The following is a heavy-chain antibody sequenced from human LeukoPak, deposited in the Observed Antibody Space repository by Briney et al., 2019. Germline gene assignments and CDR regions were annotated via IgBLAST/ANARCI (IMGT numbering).Heavy chain of an antibody. V-gene: IGHV1-3*01. Sequence: ASVKVSCKASGYTFTSYAIHWVRQAPGQRLEWMGWINAGNGNSKYSQKFQGRVTITRDTSASTAYMELSSLRSEDTAVYYCARGASSSIMGYYYYGMDVWGRGTTVTVSS. CDR1: GYTFTSYA. D-gene: IGHD6-13*01. J-gene: IGHJ6*02. CDR3: ARGASSSIMGYYYYGMDV. CDR2: INAGNGNS.